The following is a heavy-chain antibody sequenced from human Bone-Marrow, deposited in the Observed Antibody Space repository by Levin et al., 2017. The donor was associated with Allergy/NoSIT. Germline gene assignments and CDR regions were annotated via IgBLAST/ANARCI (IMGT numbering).Heavy chain of an antibody. CDR3: ARGSYGRGVGDWDYYGLDV. CDR1: GFTFSSYP. Sequence: GGSLRLSCAASGFTFSSYPIHWVRQAPGKGLDLVAVIAFDGSDKYYADSVKGRFTISRDNSKHTLYLQMNSLTAADTAVSFCARGSYGRGVGDWDYYGLDVWGQGTTVTVSS. V-gene: IGHV3-30*04. D-gene: IGHD3-10*01. CDR2: IAFDGSDK. J-gene: IGHJ6*02.